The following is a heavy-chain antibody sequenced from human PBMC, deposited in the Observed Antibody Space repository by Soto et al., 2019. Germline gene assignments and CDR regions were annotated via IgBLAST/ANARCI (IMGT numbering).Heavy chain of an antibody. J-gene: IGHJ6*02. CDR1: GFTFSNYG. CDR2: ILYDGSNK. CDR3: AKSRDAYNFYFYYGMDV. V-gene: IGHV3-30*18. D-gene: IGHD1-1*01. Sequence: GGSLRLSCAASGFTFSNYGMHWVRQTPGKGLEWVALILYDGSNKYYADSVKGRFTISRDNSKNTLYLQVSSLRAEDTAVYYCAKSRDAYNFYFYYGMDVWGQGTSVTVLL.